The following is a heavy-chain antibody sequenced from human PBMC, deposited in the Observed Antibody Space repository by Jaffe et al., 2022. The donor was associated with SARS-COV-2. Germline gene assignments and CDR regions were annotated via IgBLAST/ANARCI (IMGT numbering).Heavy chain of an antibody. CDR3: ARQTYDSVWGSYLTYYYYYMDV. V-gene: IGHV7-4-1*02. J-gene: IGHJ6*03. CDR1: GYTFTSYA. Sequence: QVQLVQSGSELKKPGASVKVSCKASGYTFTSYAMNWVRQAPGQGLEWMGWINTNTGNPTYAQGFTGRFVFSLDTSVSTAYLQISSLKAEDTAVYYCARQTYDSVWGSYLTYYYYYMDVWGKGTTVTVSS. CDR2: INTNTGNP. D-gene: IGHD3-16*02.